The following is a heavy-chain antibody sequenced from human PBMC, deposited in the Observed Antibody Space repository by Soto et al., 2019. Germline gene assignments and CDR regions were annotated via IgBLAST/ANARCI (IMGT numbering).Heavy chain of an antibody. D-gene: IGHD3-10*01. J-gene: IGHJ6*02. CDR2: ISYDGSNK. CDR1: GFTFSSYG. Sequence: QVQLVESGGGVVQPGRSLRLSCAASGFTFSSYGMHWVRQDPGKGLEWVAVISYDGSNKYYADSVKGRFTISRDNSKNTLYLQMNSLRAEDTAVYYCAKDKLLVLLWFGELGGGDGMDVWGQGTTVTVSS. CDR3: AKDKLLVLLWFGELGGGDGMDV. V-gene: IGHV3-30*18.